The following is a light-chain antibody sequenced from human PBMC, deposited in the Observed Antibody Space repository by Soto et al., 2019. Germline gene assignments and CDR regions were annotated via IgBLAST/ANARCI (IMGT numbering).Light chain of an antibody. Sequence: QPVLTQPPSASGTPGQRVTISCSGSSSNIGSNTINWYQQLPGTAPKVLIYGNTQRPSGVPDRFSGSKSGTSASLAISGLQSEDEADYFCAAWDDSLNGPVFGGGTKVTVL. CDR2: GNT. CDR1: SSNIGSNT. J-gene: IGLJ2*01. CDR3: AAWDDSLNGPV. V-gene: IGLV1-44*01.